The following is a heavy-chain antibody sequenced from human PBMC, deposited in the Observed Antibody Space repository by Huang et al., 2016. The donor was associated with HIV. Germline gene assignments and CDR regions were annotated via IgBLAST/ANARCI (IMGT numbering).Heavy chain of an antibody. CDR3: ARPLTGTTALGY. D-gene: IGHD1-20*01. Sequence: QLQLQESGPGLVKPSETLSLTCTVSGSSISSSYYWGWIRQPPGKGLEWIGNIYYSGTTSYNPSLKSRVTIAVDTSKNHISLKVDSVTAADTAVYYCARPLTGTTALGYWGQGTLVTVSS. V-gene: IGHV4-39*01. CDR2: IYYSGTT. J-gene: IGHJ4*02. CDR1: GSSISSSYY.